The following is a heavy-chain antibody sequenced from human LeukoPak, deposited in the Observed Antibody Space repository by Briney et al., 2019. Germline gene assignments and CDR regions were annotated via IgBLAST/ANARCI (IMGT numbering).Heavy chain of an antibody. CDR1: GFTFSSSS. CDR3: ARRAGYNSDWYLVNDY. Sequence: GGSLRLSCAASGFTFSSSSMNWVRQAPGKGLEWVSYISSSSSTTYCADSVKGRFTISRDNAKNSLYLQMNSLRDEDTAVYYCARRAGYNSDWYLVNDYWGQGTLVTVSS. D-gene: IGHD6-19*01. V-gene: IGHV3-48*02. CDR2: ISSSSSTT. J-gene: IGHJ4*02.